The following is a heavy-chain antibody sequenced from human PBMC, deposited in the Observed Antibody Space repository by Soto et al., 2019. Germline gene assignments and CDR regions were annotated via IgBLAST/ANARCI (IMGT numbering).Heavy chain of an antibody. J-gene: IGHJ4*02. CDR1: GGTFGSDA. V-gene: IGHV1-69*13. CDR2: IIPIFGTA. D-gene: IGHD2-15*01. Sequence: ASVKVSCKASGGTFGSDAISWVRQAPGQGLEWMGGIIPIFGTANYAQKFQGRVTITADEATSTAYMELSSLRSEVTAVSYCAIYVAGYCSGVSCYGLGCSFDYCRQGTLVTVSS. CDR3: AIYVAGYCSGVSCYGLGCSFDY.